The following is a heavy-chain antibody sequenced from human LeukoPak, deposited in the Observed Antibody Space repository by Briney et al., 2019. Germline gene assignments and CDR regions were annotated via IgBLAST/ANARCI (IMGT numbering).Heavy chain of an antibody. CDR3: ARGYYGSGSYYMGNY. Sequence: GGSLRLSCAASGFTFSSYAMHWVRQAPGKGLEWVAAIWYDGSNKYYADSVKGRFTISRDNSKNTLYLQMNSLRVGDSALYYCARGYYGSGSYYMGNYWGQGTLVTVSS. CDR1: GFTFSSYA. J-gene: IGHJ4*02. CDR2: IWYDGSNK. D-gene: IGHD3-10*01. V-gene: IGHV3-33*01.